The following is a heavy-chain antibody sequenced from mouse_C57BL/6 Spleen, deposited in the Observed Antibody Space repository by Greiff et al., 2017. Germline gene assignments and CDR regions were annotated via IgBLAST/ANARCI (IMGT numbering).Heavy chain of an antibody. Sequence: VQLQQSGAELVRPGTSVKVSCKASGYAFTNYLIEWVKQRPGKGLEWIGVINPGSGGTNYNEKFKGKATLTADKSSSSTYMQLTSLTSEDSAVYFCARRDSSVLAWFAYWGQGTLVTVSA. CDR2: INPGSGGT. J-gene: IGHJ3*01. CDR1: GYAFTNYL. CDR3: ARRDSSVLAWFAY. V-gene: IGHV1-54*01. D-gene: IGHD3-2*02.